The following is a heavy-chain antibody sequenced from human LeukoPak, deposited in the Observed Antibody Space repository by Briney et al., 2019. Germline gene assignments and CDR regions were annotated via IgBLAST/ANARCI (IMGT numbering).Heavy chain of an antibody. Sequence: SETLSLTCTVSGYSISSGYYWGWIRQPPGKGLEWIGSIYHSGSTYYNPSLKSRVTISVDTSKNQFSLKLSSVTAADTAVYYCARGIRYFDWLPPFDYWGQGTLVTVTS. J-gene: IGHJ4*02. CDR2: IYHSGST. CDR1: GYSISSGYY. V-gene: IGHV4-38-2*02. D-gene: IGHD3-9*01. CDR3: ARGIRYFDWLPPFDY.